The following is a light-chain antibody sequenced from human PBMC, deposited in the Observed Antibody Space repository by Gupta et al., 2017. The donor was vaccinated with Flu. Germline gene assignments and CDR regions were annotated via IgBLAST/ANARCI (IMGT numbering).Light chain of an antibody. CDR3: QVWDSNSAQGV. CDR2: EDS. Sequence: GETASITCGAYNMRSKSVHWYQQRPGQAPVLVVYEDSDRPSGIPARFSGSNFGKKATLTIGRVEAGDEADYFCQVWDSNSAQGVFGGGTKLTVL. CDR1: NMRSKS. J-gene: IGLJ3*02. V-gene: IGLV3-21*02.